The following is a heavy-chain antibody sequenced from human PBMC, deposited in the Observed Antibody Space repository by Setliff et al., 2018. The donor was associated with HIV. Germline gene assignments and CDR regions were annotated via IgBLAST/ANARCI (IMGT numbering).Heavy chain of an antibody. CDR3: ARADSSSWFFATFDI. J-gene: IGHJ3*02. Sequence: SETLSLTCNVSGGSISRNYYWGWIRQPPGKGLEWIGYIYHSGSTHYNPSLNSRVAFSVDTSKNQFSLKLYSVTVADTAFYYCARADSSSWFFATFDIWGQGTMVTVSS. CDR1: GGSISRNYY. CDR2: IYHSGST. D-gene: IGHD6-13*01. V-gene: IGHV4-30-4*08.